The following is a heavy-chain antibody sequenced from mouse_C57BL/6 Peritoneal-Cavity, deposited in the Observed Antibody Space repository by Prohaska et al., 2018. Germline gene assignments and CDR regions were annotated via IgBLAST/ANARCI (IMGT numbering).Heavy chain of an antibody. Sequence: YNQKFKGKATLTVDKSSSTAYMQLSSLTSEDSAVYYCAMEWETGPYFDYWGQGTTLTVSS. J-gene: IGHJ2*01. CDR3: AMEWETGPYFDY. D-gene: IGHD4-1*01. V-gene: IGHV1-74*01.